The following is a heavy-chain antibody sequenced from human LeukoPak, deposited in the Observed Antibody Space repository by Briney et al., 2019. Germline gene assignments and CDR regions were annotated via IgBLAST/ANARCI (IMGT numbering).Heavy chain of an antibody. Sequence: GASVKVSCKASGGTFRSYAISWVRQAPGQGLEWMGRIIPILGIANYAQKFQGRVTITADKSTSTAYMELSSLRSEDTAVYYCARITDGYDSYYFDYWGQGTLVTVSS. J-gene: IGHJ4*02. V-gene: IGHV1-69*04. CDR3: ARITDGYDSYYFDY. D-gene: IGHD5-12*01. CDR1: GGTFRSYA. CDR2: IIPILGIA.